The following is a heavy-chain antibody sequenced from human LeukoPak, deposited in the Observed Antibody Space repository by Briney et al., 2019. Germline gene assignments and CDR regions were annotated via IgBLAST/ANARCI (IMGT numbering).Heavy chain of an antibody. V-gene: IGHV3-21*01. CDR3: AREDNVDY. D-gene: IGHD1-14*01. CDR2: ISSSSSYI. J-gene: IGHJ4*02. Sequence: MSGGSLRLSCAASGFTFSSYSMSWVRQAPGKGLEWVSSISSSSSYIYYADSVKGRFTISRDNAKNSLYLQMNSLRAEDAAVYYCAREDNVDYWGQGTLVTVSS. CDR1: GFTFSSYS.